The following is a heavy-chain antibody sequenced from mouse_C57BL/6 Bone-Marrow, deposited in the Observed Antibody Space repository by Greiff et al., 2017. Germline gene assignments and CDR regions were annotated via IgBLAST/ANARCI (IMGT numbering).Heavy chain of an antibody. Sequence: VQLQQPGAELVKPGASVKLSCKASGYTFTSYWMHWVKQRPGQGLEWIGMIHPNSGSTNYNEKFKSKATLTVDKSSSTAYMQLSSLTSEDSAVYYCARSYGSSYVDDWGQGTTLTVSS. D-gene: IGHD1-1*01. J-gene: IGHJ2*01. CDR2: IHPNSGST. CDR1: GYTFTSYW. CDR3: ARSYGSSYVDD. V-gene: IGHV1-64*01.